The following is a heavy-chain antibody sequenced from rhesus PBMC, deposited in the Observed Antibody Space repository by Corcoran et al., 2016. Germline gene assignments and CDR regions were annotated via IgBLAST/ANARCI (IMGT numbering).Heavy chain of an antibody. D-gene: IGHD6S26*01. CDR2: INTGGGST. Sequence: EVQLVESGGGLVQPGGSLRRSCTGSGFTFGSSYMYWVRQEPGNGLEWVSAINTGGGSTWSTDSVKGQFTSSKENAKNTLYLQMDSLRAEDTAVYYCARDRYSSGWSYFDYWGQGVLVTVSS. V-gene: IGHV3-8*01. CDR3: ARDRYSSGWSYFDY. J-gene: IGHJ4*01. CDR1: GFTFGSSY.